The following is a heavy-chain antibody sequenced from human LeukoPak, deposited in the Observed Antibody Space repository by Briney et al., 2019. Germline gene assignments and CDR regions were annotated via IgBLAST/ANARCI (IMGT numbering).Heavy chain of an antibody. Sequence: GASVRVSCEASGYTFTSYGISWVRQAPGQGLEWMGWISAYNGNTNYAQKLQGRVTMTTDTSTSTAYMELRSLRSDDTAVYYCAGVEGYSYGPDYGMDVWGQGTTVTVSS. D-gene: IGHD5-18*01. CDR3: AGVEGYSYGPDYGMDV. V-gene: IGHV1-18*01. J-gene: IGHJ6*02. CDR1: GYTFTSYG. CDR2: ISAYNGNT.